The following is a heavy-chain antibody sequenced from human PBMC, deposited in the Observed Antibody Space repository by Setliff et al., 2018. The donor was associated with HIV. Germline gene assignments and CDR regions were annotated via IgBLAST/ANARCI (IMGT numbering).Heavy chain of an antibody. CDR2: IWPDDSDA. CDR1: GYSFTTYW. J-gene: IGHJ6*03. Sequence: GESLKISCKGSGYSFTTYWIGWVRQMPGKGLEWVGLIWPDDSDAIYNPSFQGQGTLSADKSSSTAYLQWTSLKASDTAMYYCSRASDPSHRMPPTKYYYYMDVLGKGTKVTVSS. D-gene: IGHD2-2*01. V-gene: IGHV5-51*01. CDR3: SRASDPSHRMPPTKYYYYMDV.